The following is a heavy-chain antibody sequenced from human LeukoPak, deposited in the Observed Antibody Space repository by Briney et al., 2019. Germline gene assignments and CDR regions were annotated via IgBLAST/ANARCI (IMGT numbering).Heavy chain of an antibody. Sequence: GGSLRLSCAASGFTFSSHSMNWARQAPGKGLEWVSYISSSSSTIYYADSVKGRFTISRDNAKNSLYLQMNSLRAEDTAVYYCARVTGESNYWGQGTLVTVSS. D-gene: IGHD3-10*01. CDR1: GFTFSSHS. CDR2: ISSSSSTI. CDR3: ARVTGESNY. V-gene: IGHV3-48*04. J-gene: IGHJ4*02.